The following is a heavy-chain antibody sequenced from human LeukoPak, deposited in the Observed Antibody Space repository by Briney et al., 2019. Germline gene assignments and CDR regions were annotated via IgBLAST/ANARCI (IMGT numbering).Heavy chain of an antibody. CDR1: GGTFSSYA. CDR2: IIPIFGTA. V-gene: IGHV1-69*05. Sequence: ASVKVSCKASGGTFSSYAISWVRQAPGQGREWMGGIIPIFGTANYAQKFQGRVTITTDESTSTAYMELSSLRSEDTAVYYCARARDILTGYDQYYFDYWGQGTLVTVSS. D-gene: IGHD3-9*01. J-gene: IGHJ4*02. CDR3: ARARDILTGYDQYYFDY.